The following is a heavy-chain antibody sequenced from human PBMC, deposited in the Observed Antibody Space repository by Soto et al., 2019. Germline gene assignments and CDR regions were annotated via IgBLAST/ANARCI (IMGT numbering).Heavy chain of an antibody. D-gene: IGHD4-17*01. V-gene: IGHV1-2*02. J-gene: IGHJ6*02. CDR2: INPNSGGT. CDR3: ARIMTTVPTAFYYYGMDV. Sequence: ASVKVSCKASGYTFTGYYMHWVRQAPGQGLEWMGWINPNSGGTNYAQKFQGSVTMTRDTSISTAYMELSRLRSDDTAVYYCARIMTTVPTAFYYYGMDVWGQGTTVTVYS. CDR1: GYTFTGYY.